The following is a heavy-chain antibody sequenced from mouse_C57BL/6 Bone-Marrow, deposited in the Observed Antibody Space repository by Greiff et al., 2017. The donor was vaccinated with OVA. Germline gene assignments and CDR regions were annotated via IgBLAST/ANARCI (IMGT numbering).Heavy chain of an antibody. CDR1: GYAFTNYL. V-gene: IGHV1-54*01. J-gene: IGHJ1*03. CDR2: INPGSGGT. D-gene: IGHD1-1*01. CDR3: ARPYYYGRGYFDV. Sequence: VKLLESGAELVRPGTSVKVSCKASGYAFTNYLIEWVKQRPGQGLEWIGVINPGSGGTNYNEKFKGKATLTADKSSSTAYMQLSSLTSEDSAVYFCARPYYYGRGYFDVWGTGTTVTVSS.